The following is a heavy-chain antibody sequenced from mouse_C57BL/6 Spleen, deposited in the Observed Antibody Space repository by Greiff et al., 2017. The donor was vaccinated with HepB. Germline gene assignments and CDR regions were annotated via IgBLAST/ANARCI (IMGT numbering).Heavy chain of an antibody. J-gene: IGHJ2*01. CDR2: INPNNGGT. CDR3: ARDGNYGGDY. V-gene: IGHV1-26*01. CDR1: GYTFTDYY. D-gene: IGHD2-1*01. Sequence: VQLQQSGPELVKPGASVKISCKASGYTFTDYYMNWVKQSHGKSLEWIGDINPNNGGTSYNQKFKGKATLTVDKSSSTAYMELRSLTSEDSAVYYCARDGNYGGDYWGQGTTLTVSS.